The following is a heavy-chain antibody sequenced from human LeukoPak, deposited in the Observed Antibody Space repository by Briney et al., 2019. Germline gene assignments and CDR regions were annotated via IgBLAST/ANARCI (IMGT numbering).Heavy chain of an antibody. CDR2: ISYNGGST. D-gene: IGHD3-3*02. CDR3: ARRFAAQLAFVDV. J-gene: IGHJ6*04. CDR1: GFIFTNYA. Sequence: GGSLRLSCAASGFIFTNYAMHWVRQTPGKGLEYVSAISYNGGSTYYADSVKGRFTISRDNSKNTLYLQMGSLIPEDMGVYYCARRFAAQLAFVDVWGKGTTVTISS. V-gene: IGHV3-64*02.